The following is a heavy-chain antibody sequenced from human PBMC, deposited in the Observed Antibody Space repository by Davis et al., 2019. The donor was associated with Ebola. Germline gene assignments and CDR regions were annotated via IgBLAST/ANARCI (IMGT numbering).Heavy chain of an antibody. CDR1: GFTFNGYA. D-gene: IGHD3-16*01. Sequence: GESLKISCAASGFTFNGYAMSWVRQAPGKGLEWVSTTAGGGYTYYADSMKGRVTVSRDNSKNTLYLQMNNLRDEDTAVYYCAKEGQVGGNSHFDYWGQGTLVTVSS. V-gene: IGHV3-23*01. CDR3: AKEGQVGGNSHFDY. J-gene: IGHJ4*02. CDR2: TAGGGYT.